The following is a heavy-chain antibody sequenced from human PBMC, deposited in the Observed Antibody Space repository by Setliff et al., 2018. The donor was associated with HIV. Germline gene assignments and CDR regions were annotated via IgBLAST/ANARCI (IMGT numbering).Heavy chain of an antibody. D-gene: IGHD3-10*01. V-gene: IGHV1-18*04. CDR2: INSYNGNT. J-gene: IGHJ6*02. CDR1: GSTFTTYG. Sequence: GASVQVSCKASGSTFTTYGVNWVRQAPGQGLEWMGWINSYNGNTKFAQKFQGRVTMTTDTSTTTAFMELRSLKADDTGIYYCSRSGVPPYYYYGMDVWGQGTTVTVSS. CDR3: SRSGVPPYYYYGMDV.